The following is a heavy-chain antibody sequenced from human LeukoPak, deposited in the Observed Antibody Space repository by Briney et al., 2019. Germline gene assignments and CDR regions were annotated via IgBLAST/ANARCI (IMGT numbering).Heavy chain of an antibody. Sequence: PSETLSLTCAVYGGSFSGYYWSWIRQTPGKGLEWIREIKHSGSTNYNPSLKSRVTISVDTSKNQFSLKLSSVTAADTAVYYCARHPPTYYYGSGSRSWFAPWGQGTLVTVSS. CDR1: GGSFSGYY. V-gene: IGHV4-34*01. D-gene: IGHD3-10*01. CDR3: ARHPPTYYYGSGSRSWFAP. CDR2: IKHSGST. J-gene: IGHJ5*02.